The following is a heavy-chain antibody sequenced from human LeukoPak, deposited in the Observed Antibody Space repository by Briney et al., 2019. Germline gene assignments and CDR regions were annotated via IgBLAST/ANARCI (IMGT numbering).Heavy chain of an antibody. J-gene: IGHJ4*02. Sequence: ASVKVSCKASGYTFTSYGISWVRQAPGQGLEWMGWISAYNGNTKYAQKLQGRVTMTTDTSTSTAYMELRSLRSDDTAVYYCARRIVGVTLDDYWGQGTLVTVSS. CDR3: ARRIVGVTLDDY. CDR2: ISAYNGNT. CDR1: GYTFTSYG. D-gene: IGHD1-26*01. V-gene: IGHV1-18*01.